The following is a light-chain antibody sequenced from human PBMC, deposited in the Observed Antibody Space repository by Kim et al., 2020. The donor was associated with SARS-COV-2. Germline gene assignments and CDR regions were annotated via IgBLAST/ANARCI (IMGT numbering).Light chain of an antibody. CDR2: QDT. CDR1: KLGDKY. CDR3: QAWDSNTGV. J-gene: IGLJ2*01. Sequence: SYELTQPPSVSVSPGQTASITCSGDKLGDKYACWYQQKSGQSPVLVIYQDTKRPSGIPERFSGSNSGNTVTLTISGTQAMDEAYYYCQAWDSNTGVFGGGTQLTVL. V-gene: IGLV3-1*01.